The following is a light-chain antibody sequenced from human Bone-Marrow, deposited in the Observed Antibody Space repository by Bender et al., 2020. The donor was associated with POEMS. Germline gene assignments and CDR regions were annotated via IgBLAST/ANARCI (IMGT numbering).Light chain of an antibody. CDR3: SSYTSSSLVV. Sequence: QSTLTQPASVSGSPGQSITISCTGTSSDVGGFDYVSWYQQYPGKAPKLMIYDVSNRPSGVSNRFSGSKSGNTASLTISGLQAEDEADYYCSSYTSSSLVVFGGGTNLTVL. J-gene: IGLJ2*01. CDR1: SSDVGGFDY. V-gene: IGLV2-14*01. CDR2: DVS.